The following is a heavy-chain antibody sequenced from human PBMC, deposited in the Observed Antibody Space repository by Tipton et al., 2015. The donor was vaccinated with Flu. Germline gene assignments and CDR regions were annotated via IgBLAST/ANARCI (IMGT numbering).Heavy chain of an antibody. D-gene: IGHD3-3*01. Sequence: QLVQSGAEVKKPGASVKVSCKASGYTFTSYYMHWVRQAPGQGLEWMGIINPSGGSTSYAQKLQGRVTMTRDTSTSTVYMELSSLRSEDTAVYYCARGALITIFDYYYYYMDVWGKGTTVTVSS. V-gene: IGHV1-46*04. CDR3: ARGALITIFDYYYYYMDV. CDR1: GYTFTSYY. CDR2: INPSGGST. J-gene: IGHJ6*03.